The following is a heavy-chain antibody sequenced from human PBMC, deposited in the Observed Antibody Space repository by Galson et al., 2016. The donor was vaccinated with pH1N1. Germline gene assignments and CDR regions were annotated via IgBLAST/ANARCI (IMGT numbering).Heavy chain of an antibody. J-gene: IGHJ4*02. CDR3: AKGAGRYYFGSGCFNY. CDR2: ISWNSNSI. V-gene: IGHV3-9*01. D-gene: IGHD3-10*01. Sequence: SLRLSCAASGFAFDDFAMHWVRHVPGKGLEWVSGISWNSNSIGYADSVKGRFTISRDSAKKTLFLQMNSLRVEDTALYYCAKGAGRYYFGSGCFNYWGQGTPVTVAS. CDR1: GFAFDDFA.